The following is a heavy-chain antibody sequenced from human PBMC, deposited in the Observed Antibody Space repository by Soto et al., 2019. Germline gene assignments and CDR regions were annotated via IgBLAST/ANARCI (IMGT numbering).Heavy chain of an antibody. D-gene: IGHD6-25*01. CDR3: ARDREQRGYYYYDGMDV. Sequence: QVQLVESGGGVVQPGRSLRLSCAASGFTFSSYAMHWVRQAPGKGLEWVAVISYDGSNTYYADSVKGRFTISRDNSKNTLYLQMNSRRAEDTAVYYCARDREQRGYYYYDGMDVWGQGTTVTVSS. CDR2: ISYDGSNT. CDR1: GFTFSSYA. V-gene: IGHV3-30-3*01. J-gene: IGHJ6*02.